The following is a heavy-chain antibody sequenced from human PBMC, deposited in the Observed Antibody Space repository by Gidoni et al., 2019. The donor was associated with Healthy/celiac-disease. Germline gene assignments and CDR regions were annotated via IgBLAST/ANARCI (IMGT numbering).Heavy chain of an antibody. CDR1: GFTFSSYW. Sequence: EVQLVESGGGLVQPGGSLSLSCAASGFTFSSYWMHWVRQAPGKGLVWVSRINSDGSSTSYADSVKGRFTISRDNAKNTLYLQMNSLRAEETAVYYCAREGGRLERTYYYYYYGMDVWGQGTTVTVSS. J-gene: IGHJ6*02. CDR3: AREGGRLERTYYYYYYGMDV. V-gene: IGHV3-74*01. CDR2: INSDGSST. D-gene: IGHD1-1*01.